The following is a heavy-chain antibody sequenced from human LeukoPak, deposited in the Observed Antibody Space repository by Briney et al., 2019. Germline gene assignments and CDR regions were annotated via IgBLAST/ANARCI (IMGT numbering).Heavy chain of an antibody. CDR2: ISSSSSYI. Sequence: PGGSLRLSCAASGFTFSSYSMNWVRQAPGKGLEWVSSISSSSSYIYYADSVKGRFTISRDNAKNSLYLQMNSLRAEDTAVYYCARDLYGDYAFDYWGQGTLVTVSS. D-gene: IGHD4-17*01. V-gene: IGHV3-21*01. CDR1: GFTFSSYS. CDR3: ARDLYGDYAFDY. J-gene: IGHJ4*02.